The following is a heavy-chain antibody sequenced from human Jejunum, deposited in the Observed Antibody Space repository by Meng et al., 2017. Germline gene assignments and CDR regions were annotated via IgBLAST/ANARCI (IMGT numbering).Heavy chain of an antibody. CDR3: ARLGSYNWVDP. V-gene: IGHV4-31*03. CDR2: IYYSGDT. Sequence: HVQLQEAGPGLVKPAQTLSLTCIVSGASISGGYYWIWVRQSPGRGLEWIGRIYYSGDTSYCPSFKSRTTISMDTSKSQFSLKVGYVTAADRAVYCCARLGSYNWVDPWGQGTLVTVSS. J-gene: IGHJ5*02. D-gene: IGHD3-10*01. CDR1: GASISGGYY.